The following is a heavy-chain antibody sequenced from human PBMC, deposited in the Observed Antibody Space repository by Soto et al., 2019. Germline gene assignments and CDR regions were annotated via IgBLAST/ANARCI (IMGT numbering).Heavy chain of an antibody. CDR3: ARDLGVGYCSGGSCYRNAFDI. V-gene: IGHV1-69*04. J-gene: IGHJ3*02. CDR2: IIPILGIA. D-gene: IGHD2-15*01. CDR1: GGTFSSYT. Sequence: GASVKVSCKASGGTFSSYTISWVRQAPGQGREGMGRIIPILGIANYAQKFQGRVTITADKSTSTAYMELSSLRSEDTAVYYCARDLGVGYCSGGSCYRNAFDIWGQGTMVTVSS.